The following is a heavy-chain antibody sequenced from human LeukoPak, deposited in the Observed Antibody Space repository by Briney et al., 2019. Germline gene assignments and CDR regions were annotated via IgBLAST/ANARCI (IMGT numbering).Heavy chain of an antibody. J-gene: IGHJ4*02. V-gene: IGHV3-48*03. CDR3: AREVYESGGQGAYYFDY. CDR2: ISSSGSTI. CDR1: GFTFSSYE. Sequence: GGSLRLSCAASGFTFSSYEMNWVRQAPGKGLEWVSYISSSGSTIYYADSVKGRFTISRDNAKNSLYLQMNSLRAEDTAVYYCAREVYESGGQGAYYFDYWGQGTLVTVSS. D-gene: IGHD3-22*01.